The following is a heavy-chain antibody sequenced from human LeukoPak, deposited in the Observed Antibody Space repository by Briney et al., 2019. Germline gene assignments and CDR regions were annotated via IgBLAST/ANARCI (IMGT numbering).Heavy chain of an antibody. D-gene: IGHD4-17*01. J-gene: IGHJ6*03. V-gene: IGHV7-4-1*02. CDR2: INTNTGNP. Sequence: GASVKVSCKASGYTFTSYGISWVRQAPGQGLEWMGWINTNTGNPTYAQGFTGRFVFSLDTSVSTAYLQISSLKAEDTAVYYCAREGRDGDYEGSYYYYYYMDVWGKGTTVTVSS. CDR1: GYTFTSYG. CDR3: AREGRDGDYEGSYYYYYYMDV.